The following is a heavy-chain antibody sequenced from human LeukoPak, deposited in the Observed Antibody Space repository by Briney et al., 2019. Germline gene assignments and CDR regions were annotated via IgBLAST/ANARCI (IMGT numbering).Heavy chain of an antibody. CDR3: AKEPLYDFWSGSIGD. D-gene: IGHD3-3*01. CDR2: ISGSGGST. CDR1: GFIFSIYA. Sequence: PGGSLRLSCAASGFIFSIYAMSCVRHAPGKGLEWVSAISGSGGSTYYADSVKGRFTISRDNSKNTLYLQMNSLRAGDTSVYYCAKEPLYDFWSGSIGDWGEGTLVTVSS. J-gene: IGHJ4*02. V-gene: IGHV3-23*01.